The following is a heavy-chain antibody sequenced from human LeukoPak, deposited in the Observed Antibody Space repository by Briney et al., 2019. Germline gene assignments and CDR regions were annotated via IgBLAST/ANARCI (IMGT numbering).Heavy chain of an antibody. Sequence: PGGSLRLSCAASGFTFSSYGMHWVRQAPGKGLEWVAFIRYDGSNKYYADSVKGRFTISRDNSKNTLYLQMNSLRAEDTAVYYCAKDQGVPAAMGAFDIWGQGTMVTVSS. CDR2: IRYDGSNK. CDR1: GFTFSSYG. V-gene: IGHV3-30*02. CDR3: AKDQGVPAAMGAFDI. J-gene: IGHJ3*02. D-gene: IGHD2-2*01.